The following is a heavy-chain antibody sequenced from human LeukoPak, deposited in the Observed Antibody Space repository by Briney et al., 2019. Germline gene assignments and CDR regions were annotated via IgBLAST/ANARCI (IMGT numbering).Heavy chain of an antibody. CDR1: GGSISSYY. D-gene: IGHD4-17*01. V-gene: IGHV4-59*01. Sequence: SETLSLTCTVSGGSISSYYWSWIRQPPGKGLEWIGYIYYSGSTNYNPSLKSRVTISVDTSKNQFSLKLSSVTAADTAVYYCARYGDYEMFDYWGQGTLVTVS. J-gene: IGHJ4*02. CDR2: IYYSGST. CDR3: ARYGDYEMFDY.